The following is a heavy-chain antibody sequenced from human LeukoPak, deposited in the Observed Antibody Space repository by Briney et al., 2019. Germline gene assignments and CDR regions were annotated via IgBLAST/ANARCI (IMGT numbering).Heavy chain of an antibody. J-gene: IGHJ4*02. CDR2: INPNNGDT. V-gene: IGHV1-2*02. D-gene: IGHD1-26*01. Sequence: ASVKVSCKASGYTFTGYYMHWVRQAPGQGLEWMGWINPNNGDTIYAQKFLGRVTMTRDTSISTVYMELSRLISDDTAVYYCAREFSGRYPPSYFDYWGQGTLVTVSS. CDR1: GYTFTGYY. CDR3: AREFSGRYPPSYFDY.